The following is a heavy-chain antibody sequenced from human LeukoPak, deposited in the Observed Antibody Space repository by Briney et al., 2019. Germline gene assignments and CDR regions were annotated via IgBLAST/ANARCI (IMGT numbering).Heavy chain of an antibody. D-gene: IGHD5-18*01. J-gene: IGHJ6*03. CDR3: ARDSAGYSYGEYYYYYYMDV. CDR1: GYSISSGYY. V-gene: IGHV4-38-2*02. Sequence: PSETLSLTCAVSGYSISSGYYWGWIRQPPGKGLEWIGSIYHSGSTYYNPSLKSRVTISVDTSKNQFSLKLSSVTAADTAVYYCARDSAGYSYGEYYYYYYMDVWGKGTTVTVSS. CDR2: IYHSGST.